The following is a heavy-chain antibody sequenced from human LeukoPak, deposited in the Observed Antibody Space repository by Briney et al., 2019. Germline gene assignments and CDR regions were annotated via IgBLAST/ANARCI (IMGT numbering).Heavy chain of an antibody. D-gene: IGHD6-19*01. CDR1: GGSLITYY. CDR3: ARGGSYRSDWPLDY. CDR2: IYYSGST. Sequence: SSETLSLTFTVSGGSLITYYWSWIRQPPGKGLEWIGSIYYSGSTDYNPSLKSRVTISVDTSKNQFSLKLSSVTAADTAVYYCARGGSYRSDWPLDYWGQGTLVTVSS. J-gene: IGHJ4*02. V-gene: IGHV4-59*08.